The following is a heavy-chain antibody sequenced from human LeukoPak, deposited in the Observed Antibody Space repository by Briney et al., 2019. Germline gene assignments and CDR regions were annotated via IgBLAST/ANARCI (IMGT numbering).Heavy chain of an antibody. Sequence: ASVKVSCKAPGYTFTSYGISWVRQAPGQGLEWMGWISAYNGNTNYAQKLQGRVTMTTDTSTSTAYMELRSLRSDDTAVYYCARDTETYYDFWSGPLDVWGQGTTVTVSS. J-gene: IGHJ6*02. D-gene: IGHD3-3*01. CDR2: ISAYNGNT. V-gene: IGHV1-18*01. CDR1: GYTFTSYG. CDR3: ARDTETYYDFWSGPLDV.